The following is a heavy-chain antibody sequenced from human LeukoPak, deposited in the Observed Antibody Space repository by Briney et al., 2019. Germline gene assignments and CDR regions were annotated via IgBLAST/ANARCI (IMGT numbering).Heavy chain of an antibody. J-gene: IGHJ4*02. D-gene: IGHD5-18*01. V-gene: IGHV4-39*07. CDR1: GGSISSSSYY. Sequence: SETLSLTCTVSGGSISSSSYYWGWIRQPPGKGLEWIGSIYYSGSTYYSPSLKSRVTISLDTSKNQFSLKLSSVTAADTAVYYCAGGLRGYSYGYPHDYWGQGTLVTVSS. CDR2: IYYSGST. CDR3: AGGLRGYSYGYPHDY.